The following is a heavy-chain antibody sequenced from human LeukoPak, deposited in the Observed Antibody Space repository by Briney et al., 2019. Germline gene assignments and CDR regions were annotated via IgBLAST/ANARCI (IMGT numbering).Heavy chain of an antibody. CDR3: AKYLTAGGPPYALDV. V-gene: IGHV3-23*01. D-gene: IGHD1-14*01. CDR1: EFSFSSYA. Sequence: GGSLTLSCAASEFSFSSYAMQWGCLPPRKGRGWESGITVSGGTTYYTNSVQGRFTIARNNAKNTLYLQMNSLRAEDTAVYYCAKYLTAGGPPYALDVWGQGTTVTVSS. CDR2: ITVSGGTT. J-gene: IGHJ6*02.